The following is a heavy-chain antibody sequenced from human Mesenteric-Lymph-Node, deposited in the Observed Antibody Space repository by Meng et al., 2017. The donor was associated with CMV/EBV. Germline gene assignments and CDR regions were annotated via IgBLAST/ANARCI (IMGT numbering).Heavy chain of an antibody. CDR3: TGDSVSNPNLDY. D-gene: IGHD3-10*01. Sequence: GGGLVQPGGSLRLSCAGSGFNVRDKYMSWVRQAPGKGLEWVCIIYRGDNTYYIDSVKDRFTVSRDNSKNTMYLQMNSLRVEDTAVYYCTGDSVSNPNLDYWGQGTLVTVSS. CDR1: GFNVRDKY. J-gene: IGHJ4*02. CDR2: IYRGDNT. V-gene: IGHV3-66*01.